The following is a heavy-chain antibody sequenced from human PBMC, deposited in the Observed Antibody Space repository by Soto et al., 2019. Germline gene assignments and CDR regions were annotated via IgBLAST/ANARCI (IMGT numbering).Heavy chain of an antibody. CDR3: SRERNYYDSSGHGMYF. Sequence: EVQLVESGGGLVNPGGSLRLSCAASGFTFSSYSLNWVRQAPGQGLYWVSSISSSRSYIYYADSVKGRFTVSRDNAKNSVYHQMNSLRAGDTAMYYCSRERNYYDSSGHGMYFWGQGTLVTVSS. CDR1: GFTFSSYS. D-gene: IGHD3-22*01. CDR2: ISSSRSYI. V-gene: IGHV3-21*01. J-gene: IGHJ4*02.